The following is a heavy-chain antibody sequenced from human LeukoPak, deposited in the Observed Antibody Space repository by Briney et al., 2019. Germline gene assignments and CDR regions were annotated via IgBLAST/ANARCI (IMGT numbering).Heavy chain of an antibody. CDR3: AKDGGYYDSSGYYHYWYFDL. J-gene: IGHJ2*01. CDR1: GFTFSSYA. V-gene: IGHV3-23*01. CDR2: ISGSGGST. D-gene: IGHD3-22*01. Sequence: GGSLRLSCAASGFTFSSYAMSWVRQAPGKGLEWVSAISGSGGSTYYADSVKGRFTISRDNSKNTLYLQMNSLRAEDTAVYYCAKDGGYYDSSGYYHYWYFDLWGRGTLVTVSS.